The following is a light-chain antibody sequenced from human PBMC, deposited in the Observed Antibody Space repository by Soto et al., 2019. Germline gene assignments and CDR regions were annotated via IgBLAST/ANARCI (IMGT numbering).Light chain of an antibody. J-gene: IGKJ4*01. V-gene: IGKV1-5*01. CDR2: DAS. CDR3: QQYNSYTLT. CDR1: QSISSY. Sequence: DIQITQSPSSLSASVGDRVTITCRASQSISSYLNWYQQKPGKAPKLLIYDASSLESGVPSRFSGSGSGTEFTLTISSLQPDDFETYYCQQYNSYTLTFGGGTKVDIK.